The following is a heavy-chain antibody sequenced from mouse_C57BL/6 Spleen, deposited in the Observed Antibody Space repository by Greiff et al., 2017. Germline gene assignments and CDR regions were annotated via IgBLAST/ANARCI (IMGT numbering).Heavy chain of an antibody. CDR2: INPSSGYT. CDR3: ARSCDYDDGFAY. CDR1: GYTFTSYW. J-gene: IGHJ3*01. D-gene: IGHD2-4*01. Sequence: VQLQQSGAELAKPGASVKLSCKASGYTFTSYWMHWVKQRPGRGLAWIGYINPSSGYTKYNQKFKDKATLTADKSSSTAYMQLSSLTYEDSAVDYCARSCDYDDGFAYWGQVTLVTVSA. V-gene: IGHV1-7*01.